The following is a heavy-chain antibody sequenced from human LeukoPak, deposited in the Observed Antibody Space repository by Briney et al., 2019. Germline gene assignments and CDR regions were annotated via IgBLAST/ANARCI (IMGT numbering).Heavy chain of an antibody. CDR1: GYTFTSYG. CDR2: SSLNNVNK. V-gene: IGHV1-18*01. CDR3: ARDQSPLNGGYSEGEVFDC. J-gene: IGHJ4*02. D-gene: IGHD5-12*01. Sequence: ASVKASCKASGYTFTSYGINWLRQAPGQGLEWMGRSSLNNVNKNYIEKLQGGVTMTTDTSTSTAHMELRSLRPDDTAVYYCARDQSPLNGGYSEGEVFDCWGQGTLVTVSS.